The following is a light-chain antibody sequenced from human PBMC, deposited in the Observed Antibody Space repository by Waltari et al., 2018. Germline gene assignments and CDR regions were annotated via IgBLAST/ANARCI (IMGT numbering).Light chain of an antibody. Sequence: SGSSSNIGSNFVFWYQQFPERAPKLFIYSNNQRPSGVPDRFSGSKSGTSASLTISVLRSEDEADYYCASWDDSLSGRIFGGGTKLTVL. J-gene: IGLJ2*01. CDR3: ASWDDSLSGRI. CDR2: SNN. V-gene: IGLV1-47*01. CDR1: SSNIGSNF.